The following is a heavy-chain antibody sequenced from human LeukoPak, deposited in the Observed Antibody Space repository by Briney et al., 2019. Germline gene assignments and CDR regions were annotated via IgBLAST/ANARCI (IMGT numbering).Heavy chain of an antibody. CDR3: AKESEYCSGGSCYLNYYYGMDV. CDR2: ISYDGSNK. V-gene: IGHV3-30*18. Sequence: GGSLRLSCAASGFTFSSYGMHWVRQAPGKGLGWVAVISYDGSNKYYADSVKGRFTISRDNSKNTLYLQMNSLRAEDTAVYYCAKESEYCSGGSCYLNYYYGMDVWGQGTTVTVSS. D-gene: IGHD2-15*01. J-gene: IGHJ6*02. CDR1: GFTFSSYG.